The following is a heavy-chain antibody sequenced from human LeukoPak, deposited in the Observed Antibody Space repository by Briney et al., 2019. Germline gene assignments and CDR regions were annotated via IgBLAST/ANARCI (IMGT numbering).Heavy chain of an antibody. CDR2: INSDGSGT. CDR3: ARAGEGLLAYSFDI. CDR1: GFTFSSNW. V-gene: IGHV3-74*01. Sequence: SGGSLRLSCAASGFTFSSNWMHWVRQGPGKGLVWVSRINSDGSGTSYADSVKGRFTISRDNAKNTLYLQMNSLRAEDTAVYYCARAGEGLLAYSFDIRGQGTMVTVSS. J-gene: IGHJ3*02. D-gene: IGHD1-26*01.